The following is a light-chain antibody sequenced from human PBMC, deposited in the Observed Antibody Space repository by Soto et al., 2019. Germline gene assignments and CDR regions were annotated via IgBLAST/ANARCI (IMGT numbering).Light chain of an antibody. CDR1: SSDVGGYNY. CDR3: CSYAGSYIHWV. V-gene: IGLV2-11*01. Sequence: QSALTQPRSVSGSPGQSVTISCTGTSSDVGGYNYVSWYQQHPGKAPKLMIYDVSKRPSGVPDRFSGSKSGNTASLTISGLQAEDEAEYYCCSYAGSYIHWVFGGGTKLTVL. J-gene: IGLJ3*02. CDR2: DVS.